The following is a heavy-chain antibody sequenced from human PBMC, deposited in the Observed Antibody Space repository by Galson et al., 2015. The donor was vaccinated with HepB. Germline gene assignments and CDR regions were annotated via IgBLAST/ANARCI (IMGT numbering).Heavy chain of an antibody. V-gene: IGHV1-24*01. CDR3: ATNMGARGHWFDP. Sequence: SVKVSCKVSGHPLTGLTMHWVRQAPGKGLEWMGGFDPEGGETVYAQTFQGRVTMTEDTSTDTAYKELSSLRSDDAAVYYCATNMGARGHWFDPWGQGTLVTVSS. CDR1: GHPLTGLT. CDR2: FDPEGGET. D-gene: IGHD1-26*01. J-gene: IGHJ5*02.